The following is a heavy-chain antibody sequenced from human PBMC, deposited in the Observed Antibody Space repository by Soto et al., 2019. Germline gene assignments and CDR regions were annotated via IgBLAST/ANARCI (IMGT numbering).Heavy chain of an antibody. CDR1: GFTFSSYG. V-gene: IGHV3-30*18. CDR2: ISYXXSNK. D-gene: IGHD3-22*01. Sequence: ESGGGVVQPGRSLRLSCAASGFTFSSYGMHWVRQAPGKGLEWVAVISYXXSNKXYADSVKGRFTISRDNSKNTLYLQMNSLRAEDTAVYYCAKDLRRYYYDSSGYLIDAFDIWGQGTMVTVSS. J-gene: IGHJ3*02. CDR3: AKDLRRYYYDSSGYLIDAFDI.